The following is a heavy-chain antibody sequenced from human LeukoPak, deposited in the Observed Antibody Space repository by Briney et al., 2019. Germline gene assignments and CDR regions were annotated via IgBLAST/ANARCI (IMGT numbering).Heavy chain of an antibody. J-gene: IGHJ4*02. CDR3: ASHGGNHPSGYFDY. V-gene: IGHV1-69*04. D-gene: IGHD4-23*01. CDR2: IIPILGIA. Sequence: SVKVSCKASGGTFSSYAISWVRQAPGQGLEWMGRIIPILGIANYAQKFQGRVTITADKSTSTAYMELSSLRSEDTAVYYCASHGGNHPSGYFDYWGQGTLVTVSS. CDR1: GGTFSSYA.